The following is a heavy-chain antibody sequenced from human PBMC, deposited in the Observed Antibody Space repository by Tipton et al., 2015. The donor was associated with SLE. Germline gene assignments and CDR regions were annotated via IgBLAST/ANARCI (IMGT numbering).Heavy chain of an antibody. D-gene: IGHD3-9*01. Sequence: TLSLTCTVSGGSISSGDYYWSWIRQPPGKGLEWIGYIYYSGSTYYNPSLKSRVTISVDTSKNQFSLKLSSVTAADTAVYYCATGDSYYDILTGAFDIWGQGTMVTVSS. CDR1: GGSISSGDYY. J-gene: IGHJ3*02. CDR3: ATGDSYYDILTGAFDI. V-gene: IGHV4-30-4*01. CDR2: IYYSGST.